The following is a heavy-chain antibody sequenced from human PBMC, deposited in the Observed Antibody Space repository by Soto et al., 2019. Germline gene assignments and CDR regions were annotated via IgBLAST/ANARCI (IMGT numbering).Heavy chain of an antibody. V-gene: IGHV4-31*03. CDR2: IYYSGST. Sequence: SETLSLTCTVSGGSISSGGYYWSWISQHPGKGLEWVGYIYYSGSTSYNPSLQSRVTISLDTSKSQFSLRLTSVTAADTAVYYCARLGAYYQSLDPWGPGTLVTVSS. J-gene: IGHJ5*02. CDR1: GGSISSGGYY. CDR3: ARLGAYYQSLDP. D-gene: IGHD3-22*01.